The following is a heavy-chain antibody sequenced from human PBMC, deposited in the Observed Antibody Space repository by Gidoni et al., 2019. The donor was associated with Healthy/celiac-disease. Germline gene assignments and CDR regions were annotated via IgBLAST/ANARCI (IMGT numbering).Heavy chain of an antibody. CDR2: ISYDGSNK. CDR3: AKLYSSTPFFDY. V-gene: IGHV3-30*18. Sequence: QVQLVEAGGGVVQPGRSLRLSCAASGFTSSSYGMHWVRQAPGKGLEWVAVISYDGSNKYYADSVKGRFTISRDNSKNTLYLQMNSLRAEDTAVYYCAKLYSSTPFFDYWGQGTLVTVSS. D-gene: IGHD6-13*01. CDR1: GFTSSSYG. J-gene: IGHJ4*02.